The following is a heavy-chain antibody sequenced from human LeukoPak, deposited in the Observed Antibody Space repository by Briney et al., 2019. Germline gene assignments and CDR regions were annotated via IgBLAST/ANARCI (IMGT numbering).Heavy chain of an antibody. Sequence: GGSLRLSCAASGFTFSDYYMSWIRQAPGKGLEGVSYISSSGSTIYYADSVKGRFTISRDNAKNSLYLQMNSLRAEDTAVYYCARARAADPTFITMVRGVNPPNWFDPWGQGTLVTVSS. CDR1: GFTFSDYY. V-gene: IGHV3-11*01. CDR3: ARARAADPTFITMVRGVNPPNWFDP. J-gene: IGHJ5*02. CDR2: ISSSGSTI. D-gene: IGHD3-10*01.